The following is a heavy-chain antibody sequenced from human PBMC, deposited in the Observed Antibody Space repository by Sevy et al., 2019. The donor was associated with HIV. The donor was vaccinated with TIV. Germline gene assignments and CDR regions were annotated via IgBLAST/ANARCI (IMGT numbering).Heavy chain of an antibody. D-gene: IGHD1-26*01. CDR2: ISYDGRNK. Sequence: GGSLRLSCAASGFTFSNYAMHWVRQAPGKGLEWVAVISYDGRNKYYADSVKGRFTISRDNSKNTLYLQMNSLRAEDTAVYYCARDSGIWGYSRSWDYWGQGTLVTVSS. CDR3: ARDSGIWGYSRSWDY. CDR1: GFTFSNYA. J-gene: IGHJ4*02. V-gene: IGHV3-30*04.